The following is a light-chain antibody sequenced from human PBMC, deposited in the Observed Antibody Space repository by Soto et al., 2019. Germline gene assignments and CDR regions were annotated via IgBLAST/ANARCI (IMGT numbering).Light chain of an antibody. CDR3: QKYNSAPLT. Sequence: DIQMTQSPSSLSVSVGDRVTITCQANQDIKTFLHWYQQKPGKAPKVLIYGASYLEPGVPSRFSGTGSGTDFTFTISSLQPEDVAAYYCQKYNSAPLTFGGGTKVDIK. CDR1: QDIKTF. J-gene: IGKJ4*01. V-gene: IGKV1-33*01. CDR2: GAS.